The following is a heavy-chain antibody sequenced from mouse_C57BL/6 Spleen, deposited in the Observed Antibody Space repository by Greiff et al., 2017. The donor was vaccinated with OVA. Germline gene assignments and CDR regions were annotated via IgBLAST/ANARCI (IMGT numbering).Heavy chain of an antibody. Sequence: QVQLQQSGPELVKPGASVKISCKASGYAFSSSWMNWVKQRPGKGLEWIGRIYPGDGDTNYNGKFKGKATLTADKSSSTAYMQLSSLTSEDSAVYCCATSYAMDYWGQGTSVTVSS. CDR2: IYPGDGDT. V-gene: IGHV1-82*01. J-gene: IGHJ4*01. CDR3: ATSYAMDY. CDR1: GYAFSSSW.